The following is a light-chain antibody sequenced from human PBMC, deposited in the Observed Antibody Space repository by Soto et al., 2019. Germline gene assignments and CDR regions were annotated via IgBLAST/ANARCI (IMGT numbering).Light chain of an antibody. Sequence: EIVLTQSPGTLSLSPGDRATLSCRASQSVNIDFAWYQQKPGQAPRLLIYDASNRATGIPARFSGSGSGTDFTLTISSLEPEDFAVYYCQHRHNFGPGTKVDFK. J-gene: IGKJ3*01. CDR3: QHRHN. CDR2: DAS. V-gene: IGKV3-11*01. CDR1: QSVNID.